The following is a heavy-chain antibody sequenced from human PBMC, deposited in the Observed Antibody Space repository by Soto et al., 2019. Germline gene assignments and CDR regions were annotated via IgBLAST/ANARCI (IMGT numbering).Heavy chain of an antibody. J-gene: IGHJ6*02. Sequence: GWLRRSGAASGCTFSDYYMSWVRQAPGKGLEWVSYISSSSSYTNYADSVKGRFTISRDNAKNSLYLQMNSLRAEDTAVYYCSRDRTSIYDVWGQGTTVTSP. V-gene: IGHV3-11*06. CDR3: SRDRTSIYDV. CDR2: ISSSSSYT. CDR1: GCTFSDYY. D-gene: IGHD6-6*01.